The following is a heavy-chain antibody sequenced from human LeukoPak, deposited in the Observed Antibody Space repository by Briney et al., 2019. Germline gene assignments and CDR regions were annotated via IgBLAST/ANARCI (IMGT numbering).Heavy chain of an antibody. V-gene: IGHV3-7*01. J-gene: IGHJ3*01. CDR3: ARDSGYNAFDV. D-gene: IGHD5-12*01. CDR1: GFTFSTSW. Sequence: GGSLRLSCAASGFTFSTSWMTWVRQAPGKGLDWLGNINPDGSTINYVDSVKGRFTFSRDNAKNSLYLQMNSLRAEDTAVFYCARDSGYNAFDVWGQGTMVTVSS. CDR2: INPDGSTI.